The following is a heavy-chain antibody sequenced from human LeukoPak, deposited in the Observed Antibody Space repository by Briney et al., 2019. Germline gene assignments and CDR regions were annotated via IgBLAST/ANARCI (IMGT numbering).Heavy chain of an antibody. Sequence: PGGCLRLSCAASRFTFSSSAMSSVRQTPAKGLEWVSAISSDGSPYYADSGKGRFTISRVHSQNTHCLQMTALQAEDSALSSCAKAAVGVAAINYCGQGTLVTVSS. D-gene: IGHD2-15*01. CDR2: ISSDGSP. J-gene: IGHJ4*02. CDR1: RFTFSSSA. V-gene: IGHV3-23*01. CDR3: AKAAVGVAAINY.